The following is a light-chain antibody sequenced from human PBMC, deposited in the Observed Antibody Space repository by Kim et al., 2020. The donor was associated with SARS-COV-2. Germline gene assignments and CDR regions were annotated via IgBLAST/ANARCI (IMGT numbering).Light chain of an antibody. J-gene: IGKJ4*01. CDR1: QSVSSSY. Sequence: PGERVTLSCRASQSVSSSYLTWYQQKPGQAPRLLIYGASSRATGIPARFSGSASGTDFTLTISSLQPEDFAVYYCQQDYNLLTFGGGTKVDI. CDR3: QQDYNLLT. CDR2: GAS. V-gene: IGKV3D-7*01.